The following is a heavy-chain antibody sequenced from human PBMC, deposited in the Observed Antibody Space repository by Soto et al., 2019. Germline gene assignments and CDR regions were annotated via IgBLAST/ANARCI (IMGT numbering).Heavy chain of an antibody. D-gene: IGHD3-9*01. CDR3: ARSFYDLSTATGGHWFDP. Sequence: SETLYLTRTGSGGSINTAGYYWNWVRHRPGKGLEWIGYIFYSGTTYYNPSLESRLTMSLDKSKNHFSLRLSSVTAADTAYYYCARSFYDLSTATGGHWFDPWGHGTLVTVSS. J-gene: IGHJ5*02. CDR2: IFYSGTT. CDR1: GGSINTAGYY. V-gene: IGHV4-31*03.